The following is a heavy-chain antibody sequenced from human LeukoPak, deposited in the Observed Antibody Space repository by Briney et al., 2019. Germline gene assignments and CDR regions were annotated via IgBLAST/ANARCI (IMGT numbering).Heavy chain of an antibody. D-gene: IGHD3-22*01. CDR1: GFTFSSYS. CDR3: ARGVDYYENSGTIDY. CDR2: ISSSSSYI. Sequence: GGSLRLSCAASGFTFSSYSMNWVRQAPGKGLEWVSSISSSSSYIYYADSVKGRFTISRDNSKNTLYLQMNSLRAEDTAVYYCARGVDYYENSGTIDYWGQGTLVTVSS. J-gene: IGHJ4*02. V-gene: IGHV3-21*01.